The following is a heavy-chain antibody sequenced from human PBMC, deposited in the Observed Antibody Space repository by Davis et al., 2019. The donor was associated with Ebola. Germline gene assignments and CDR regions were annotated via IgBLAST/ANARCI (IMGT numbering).Heavy chain of an antibody. J-gene: IGHJ4*02. CDR3: AKQRGVGAIDYDY. CDR1: GFTFSSYA. Sequence: GGSLRLSCAASGFTFSSYAIHWVRQAPGKGLEWVSDISSGGGAPYYADSVKGRFTTFRDNPKNTLYLQMNSLRADDTAVYYCAKQRGVGAIDYDYWGRGTVVTVSS. V-gene: IGHV3-23*01. D-gene: IGHD1-26*01. CDR2: ISSGGGAP.